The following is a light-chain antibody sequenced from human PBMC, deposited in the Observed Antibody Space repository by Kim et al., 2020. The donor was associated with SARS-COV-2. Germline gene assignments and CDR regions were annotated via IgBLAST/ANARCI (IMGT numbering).Light chain of an antibody. CDR3: QQYYHTPLT. V-gene: IGKV1-39*01. CDR1: QNISSY. CDR2: DAS. J-gene: IGKJ5*01. Sequence: DIQMTQSPSSLSASVGDRVTITCRASQNISSYLNWYQQKPGKAPKLLIYDASSLESGVPSRFSGSGSGTDFTFTISSLQPEDIATYYCQQYYHTPLTFGQGTRLDIK.